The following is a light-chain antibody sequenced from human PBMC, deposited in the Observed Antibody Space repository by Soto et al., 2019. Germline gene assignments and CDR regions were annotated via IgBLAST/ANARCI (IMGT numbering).Light chain of an antibody. J-gene: IGLJ2*01. CDR1: SSNIGSNA. CDR2: SNN. CDR3: SSWDDSLNAYVV. Sequence: QTVVTQPPSASGTPGQRVTISCSGSSSNIGSNAVNWYQQLPGTAPKLLVYSNNQRPSGVPDRFSGSQSGTSASLAISGLQPDDEADYYCSSWDDSLNAYVVFGGGTKLTVL. V-gene: IGLV1-44*01.